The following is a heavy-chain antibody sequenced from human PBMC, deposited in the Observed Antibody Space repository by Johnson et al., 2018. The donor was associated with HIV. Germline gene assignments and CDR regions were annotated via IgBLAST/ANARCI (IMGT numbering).Heavy chain of an antibody. CDR2: ISSSGSTI. D-gene: IGHD2-15*01. Sequence: QVQLVESGGGVVQPGGSLRLSCKASGFSISSNYMSWVRQPPGKGLEWVSYISSSGSTIYYADSVKGRFTISRDNAKNSLYLQMNSLRAEDTALYYCARVRGDCNGASCYRWGTFDIWGQGTMVTVSS. J-gene: IGHJ3*02. CDR1: GFSISSNY. V-gene: IGHV3-11*01. CDR3: ARVRGDCNGASCYRWGTFDI.